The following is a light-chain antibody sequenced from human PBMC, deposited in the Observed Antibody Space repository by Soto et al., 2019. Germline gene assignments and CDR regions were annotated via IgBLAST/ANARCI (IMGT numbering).Light chain of an antibody. CDR2: RAS. Sequence: DIQMTQFPSTLSASVGDRVTVTCRASQSISTWLAWFQQKPGKAPKLLIYRASSLEGGAPSRFSGSGSGTDFTLTISSLQPEDFATYYCLQDYNYPFTFGQGTRLEIK. CDR3: LQDYNYPFT. CDR1: QSISTW. V-gene: IGKV1-5*03. J-gene: IGKJ5*01.